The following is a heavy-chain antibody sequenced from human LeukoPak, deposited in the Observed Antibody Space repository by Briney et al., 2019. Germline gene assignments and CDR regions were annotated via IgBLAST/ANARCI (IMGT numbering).Heavy chain of an antibody. V-gene: IGHV4-39*01. CDR1: GGSISSSSYY. Sequence: PSETLSLTCTASGGSISSSSYYWGWIRQPPGKGLEWIGSIYYSGSTYYNPSLKSRVTISVDTSKNQFSLKLSSVTAADTAVYYCARGIAAAAFYYYYYMDVWGKGTTVTVSS. J-gene: IGHJ6*03. CDR3: ARGIAAAAFYYYYYMDV. D-gene: IGHD6-13*01. CDR2: IYYSGST.